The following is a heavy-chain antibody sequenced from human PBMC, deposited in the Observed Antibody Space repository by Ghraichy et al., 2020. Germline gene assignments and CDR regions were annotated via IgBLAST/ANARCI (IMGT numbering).Heavy chain of an antibody. V-gene: IGHV4-61*01. CDR2: IYYSGST. Sequence: SETLSLTCTVSGGSVSSGSYYWSWIRQPPGKGLEWIGYIYYSGSTNYNPSLKSRVTISVDTSKNQFSLKLSSVTAADTAVYYCASSPGYSSGWSKPWGQGTLVTVSS. D-gene: IGHD6-19*01. J-gene: IGHJ4*02. CDR3: ASSPGYSSGWSKP. CDR1: GGSVSSGSYY.